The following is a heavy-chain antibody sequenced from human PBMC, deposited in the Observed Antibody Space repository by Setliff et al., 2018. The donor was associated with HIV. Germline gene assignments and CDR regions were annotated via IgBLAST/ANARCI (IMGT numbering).Heavy chain of an antibody. CDR3: TRVGGWYAYAY. V-gene: IGHV3-49*04. CDR1: GFTFGDYA. J-gene: IGHJ4*02. Sequence: GGSLRLSCTASGFTFGDYAMSWVRQAPGKGLEWVGFIRSKAYGGTTEYAASVKGRFTISRDDSKSIAYLQMNSLKTEDTAVYYCTRVGGWYAYAYWGQGTLVTVSS. D-gene: IGHD6-19*01. CDR2: IRSKAYGGTT.